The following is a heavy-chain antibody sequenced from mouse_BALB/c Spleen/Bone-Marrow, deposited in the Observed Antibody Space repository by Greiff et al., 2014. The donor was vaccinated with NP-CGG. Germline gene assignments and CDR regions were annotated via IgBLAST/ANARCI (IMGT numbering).Heavy chain of an antibody. V-gene: IGHV14-3*02. CDR2: IDPANGNT. Sequence: EVKLVESGAELVKPGASVKLSCTASGFNIKDTYMHWVKQRPEQGLEWIGRIDPANGNTKYDPKFQGKATITADTSSNTAYLQLSSLTSEDIAVYYCAPYYYGSSQFAYWGQGTLVTVSA. CDR3: APYYYGSSQFAY. J-gene: IGHJ3*01. CDR1: GFNIKDTY. D-gene: IGHD1-1*01.